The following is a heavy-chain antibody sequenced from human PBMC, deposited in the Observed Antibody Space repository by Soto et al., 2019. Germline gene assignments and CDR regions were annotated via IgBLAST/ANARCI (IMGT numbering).Heavy chain of an antibody. CDR2: VFYDGTT. V-gene: IGHV4-39*01. CDR1: GGAINTNNYY. D-gene: IGHD2-21*01. CDR3: ARLVVVSQVANV. Sequence: SETLSLTCTVSGGAINTNNYYWGWVRQAPGKGLEWIGSVFYDGTTYYSPSLKSRVTISLATSRTQFSLKLNSVTAADTAVYYCARLVVVSQVANVWGQGTLVTVSS. J-gene: IGHJ4*02.